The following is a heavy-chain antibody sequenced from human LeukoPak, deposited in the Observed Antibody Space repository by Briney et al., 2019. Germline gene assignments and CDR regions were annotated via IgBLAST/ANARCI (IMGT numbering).Heavy chain of an antibody. D-gene: IGHD3-3*02. CDR2: ISTSGST. V-gene: IGHV4-4*07. CDR1: NDSISSYY. CDR3: ARGPSTWYFDY. J-gene: IGHJ4*02. Sequence: SETLSLTCTVSNDSISSYYWSWIRQPAGKGLEWIGLISTSGSTNYNPSLKSRVTMSVDTSKNQFSLKLSSVTAADTAVYYCARGPSTWYFDYWGQGTPVTVSS.